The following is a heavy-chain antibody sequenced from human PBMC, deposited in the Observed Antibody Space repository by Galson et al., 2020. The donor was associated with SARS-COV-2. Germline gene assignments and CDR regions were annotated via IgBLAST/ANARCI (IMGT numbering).Heavy chain of an antibody. V-gene: IGHV4-39*01. Sequence: ASETLSLTCTVSGGSVSSSSYYWGWIRQPPGKGLEWMGSIYYTGSTHYTPSFESRVTISVETSKNRISLRLSAVTAADTAVYYCTSPGRDNGYSRYLGDAYAMDVWGRGATVTVSS. CDR3: TSPGRDNGYSRYLGDAYAMDV. J-gene: IGHJ6*02. CDR1: GGSVSSSSYY. CDR2: IYYTGST. D-gene: IGHD5-12*01.